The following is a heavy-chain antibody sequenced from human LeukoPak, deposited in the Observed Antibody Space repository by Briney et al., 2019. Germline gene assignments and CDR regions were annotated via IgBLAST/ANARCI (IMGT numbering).Heavy chain of an antibody. CDR3: ARSIVVVPAAMHPGDAFDI. CDR1: GGSISSGDYY. J-gene: IGHJ3*02. Sequence: SETLSLTCTVSGGSISSGDYYWSWIRQPPGKGLEWIGYIYYSGSTYYNPSLKSRVTISVDTSKNQFSLKLSSVTAADTAVYYCARSIVVVPAAMHPGDAFDIWGQGTMVTVSS. D-gene: IGHD2-2*01. CDR2: IYYSGST. V-gene: IGHV4-30-4*01.